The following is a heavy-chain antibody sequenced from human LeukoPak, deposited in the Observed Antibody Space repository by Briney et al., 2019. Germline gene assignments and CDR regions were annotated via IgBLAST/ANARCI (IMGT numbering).Heavy chain of an antibody. CDR3: AKDSHYYDSSGHFDY. CDR2: IPADGHTK. CDR1: GFTFSSHG. V-gene: IGHV3-30*18. D-gene: IGHD3-22*01. Sequence: GRSLRLSCAASGFTFSSHGMHWVRQAPGKGLDWVVVIPADGHTKYYADSVKGRFTISRDNSKNTLYLQMNSLRAEDSAVYYCAKDSHYYDSSGHFDYWGQGTLVTVSS. J-gene: IGHJ4*02.